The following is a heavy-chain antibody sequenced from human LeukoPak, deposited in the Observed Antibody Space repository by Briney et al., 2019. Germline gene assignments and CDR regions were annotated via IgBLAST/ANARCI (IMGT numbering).Heavy chain of an antibody. V-gene: IGHV3-30*18. D-gene: IGHD6-19*01. CDR3: AKDSVAGTEMYYFDY. CDR1: GFTFSRYG. Sequence: GGSLRLSCAASGFTFSRYGMHWVRQAPGKGLEWVAVISYDGSNKYYADSVKGRFTISRDNSKNTLYLQMNSLRAEDTAVYYCAKDSVAGTEMYYFDYWGQGTLVTVSS. J-gene: IGHJ4*02. CDR2: ISYDGSNK.